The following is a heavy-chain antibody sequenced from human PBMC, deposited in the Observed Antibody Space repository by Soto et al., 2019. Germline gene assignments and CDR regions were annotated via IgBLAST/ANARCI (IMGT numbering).Heavy chain of an antibody. CDR2: ISYDGSNQ. CDR3: ARDDYASTGRNSGFDY. D-gene: IGHD3-22*01. V-gene: IGHV3-30-3*01. J-gene: IGHJ4*02. CDR1: GFTFRNYA. Sequence: PGGSLRLSCAASGFTFRNYAMHWVRQVRQARGQGLEWVAVISYDGSNQFYADSVKGRFTISRDDSKNTLYLQMNSLRADDTAVYYCARDDYASTGRNSGFDYWGQGTLVTVSS.